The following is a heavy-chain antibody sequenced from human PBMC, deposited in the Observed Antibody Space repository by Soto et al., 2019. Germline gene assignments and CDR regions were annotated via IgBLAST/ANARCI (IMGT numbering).Heavy chain of an antibody. CDR1: GYTFTSYA. CDR2: NNAGNCNT. Sequence: QVPLVQSGAEVKKPGASVKVSCKASGYTFTSYAMHWVRQAPGQRLEWMGWNNAGNCNTKYSQKFQGRVTITRDTSASTASMELSSLRSEATAVHYFAREGGINMVREEYFPHWGQGTLVTVSS. CDR3: AREGGINMVREEYFPH. J-gene: IGHJ1*01. V-gene: IGHV1-3*01. D-gene: IGHD3-10*01.